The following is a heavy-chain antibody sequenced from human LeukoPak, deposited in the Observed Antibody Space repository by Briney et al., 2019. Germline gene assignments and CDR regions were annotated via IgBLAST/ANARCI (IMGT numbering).Heavy chain of an antibody. CDR3: ARDQKPYYYDSSGYQMDAFDI. CDR1: GYKFINYG. V-gene: IGHV1-18*01. D-gene: IGHD3-22*01. CDR2: ISGYNANT. J-gene: IGHJ3*02. Sequence: ASVKVSCKASGYKFINYGISWVRQAPGQGLEWMGWISGYNANTNYAEKFQGRVTMTTDTSTSTAYMELRSLTSDDTAIYYCARDQKPYYYDSSGYQMDAFDIWGQGTMVTVSS.